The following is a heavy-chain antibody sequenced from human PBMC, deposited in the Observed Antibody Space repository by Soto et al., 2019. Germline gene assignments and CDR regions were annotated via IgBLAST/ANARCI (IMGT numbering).Heavy chain of an antibody. J-gene: IGHJ5*02. Sequence: ASVKVCCQAPRYTFTSYYINWVRHAPGQGLEWMGVINPHGGSTAYAQKFKGRVTLTRDTSASTVYMEVSSLTSEDTAMYYCARSSGGNFGIIIEGTNWFAPWGQGTLVTVSS. CDR3: ARSSGGNFGIIIEGTNWFAP. CDR2: INPHGGST. CDR1: RYTFTSYY. V-gene: IGHV1-46*01. D-gene: IGHD1-26*01.